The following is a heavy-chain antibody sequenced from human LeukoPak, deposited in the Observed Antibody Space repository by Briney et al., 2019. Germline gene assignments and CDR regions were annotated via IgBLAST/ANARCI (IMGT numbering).Heavy chain of an antibody. V-gene: IGHV3-30*02. Sequence: SVKGRFTISRDNSKNTLYLQMNSLRAEDTAVYYCAKEYSGSQFDYWGQGTLVTVSS. D-gene: IGHD1-26*01. J-gene: IGHJ4*02. CDR3: AKEYSGSQFDY.